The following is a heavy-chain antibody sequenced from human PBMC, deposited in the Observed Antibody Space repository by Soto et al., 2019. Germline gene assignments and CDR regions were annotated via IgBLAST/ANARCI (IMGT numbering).Heavy chain of an antibody. V-gene: IGHV1-18*04. D-gene: IGHD6-13*01. CDR2: ISAYNGNT. Sequence: ASVKVSCKASGYTFTSYSISWVRQAPGQGLEWMGWISAYNGNTNYAQKLQGRVTMTTDTSTSTAYMELRSLRSDDTAVYYCARDRTRAAAGTLYYYYGMDVWGQGTTVTVSS. CDR1: GYTFTSYS. CDR3: ARDRTRAAAGTLYYYYGMDV. J-gene: IGHJ6*02.